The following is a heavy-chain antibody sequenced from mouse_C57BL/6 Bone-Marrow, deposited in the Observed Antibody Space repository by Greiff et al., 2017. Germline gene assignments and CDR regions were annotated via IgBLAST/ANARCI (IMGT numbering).Heavy chain of an antibody. CDR3: ARRDYGPKEYYIDY. V-gene: IGHV1-64*01. CDR1: GYTFTSYW. Sequence: QVHVKQPGAELVKPGASVKLSCKASGYTFTSYWMHWVKQRPGQGLEWIGMIHPNSGSTNYNEKFKSKATMTVDKSSSTAYMQLSSLKSEDSAVYYCARRDYGPKEYYIDYWGQGTTLTVSS. D-gene: IGHD1-1*01. J-gene: IGHJ2*01. CDR2: IHPNSGST.